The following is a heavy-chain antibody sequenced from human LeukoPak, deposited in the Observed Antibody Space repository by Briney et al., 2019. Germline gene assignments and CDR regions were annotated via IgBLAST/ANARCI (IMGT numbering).Heavy chain of an antibody. V-gene: IGHV4-38-2*02. CDR1: GYSISSGYY. J-gene: IGHJ6*02. D-gene: IGHD6-13*01. Sequence: PSETLSLTCTVSGYSISSGYYWGWIRQPPGKGLEWIGSIYHSGSTYYNPSLKSRATISVDTSKNQFSLKLSSVTAADTAVYYCARSLAAAGRDYYYGMDVWGQGTTVTVSS. CDR2: IYHSGST. CDR3: ARSLAAAGRDYYYGMDV.